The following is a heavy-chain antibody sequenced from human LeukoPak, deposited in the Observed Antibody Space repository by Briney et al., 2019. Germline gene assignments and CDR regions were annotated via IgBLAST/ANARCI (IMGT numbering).Heavy chain of an antibody. Sequence: GGSLRLSCAASGFTFSSYAMHWVRQAPGKGLEWVAFIRYDGSNKYYADSVKGRFTISRDNSKNTLYLQMNSLRAEDTAVYYCAKHPYYDSSGYNMDVWGEGTTVTVSS. J-gene: IGHJ6*03. D-gene: IGHD3-22*01. CDR2: IRYDGSNK. CDR1: GFTFSSYA. CDR3: AKHPYYDSSGYNMDV. V-gene: IGHV3-30*02.